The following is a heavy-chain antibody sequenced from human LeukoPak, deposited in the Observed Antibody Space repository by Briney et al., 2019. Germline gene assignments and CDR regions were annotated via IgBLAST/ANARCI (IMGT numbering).Heavy chain of an antibody. CDR1: EFPSRSNS. J-gene: IGHJ4*02. D-gene: IGHD3-10*01. CDR2: ISSSSSYI. CDR3: ARALWFGDSYYFDY. V-gene: IGHV3-21*01. Sequence: PGGPLSLSCAPPEFPSRSNSMNWARQAPGKGLGGASSISSSSSYIYYADSAKGRFTISRDNAKNSLYLQMNSLRAEDTAVYYCARALWFGDSYYFDYWGQGTLVTVSS.